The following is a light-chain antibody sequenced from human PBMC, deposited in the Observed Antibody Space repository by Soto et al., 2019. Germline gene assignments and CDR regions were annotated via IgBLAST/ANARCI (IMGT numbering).Light chain of an antibody. CDR2: GAS. J-gene: IGKJ1*01. V-gene: IGKV1-39*01. CDR1: QTIRTS. CDR3: QQSYTTPRT. Sequence: QMTQSPSSLSASVGARVTITCRASQTIRTSLNWYQQKPGQAPKLLIYGASTFQSGVPSRFSGTGSATDFTLTISSLQPEDFAIYYCQQSYTTPRTFGQGTKVEV.